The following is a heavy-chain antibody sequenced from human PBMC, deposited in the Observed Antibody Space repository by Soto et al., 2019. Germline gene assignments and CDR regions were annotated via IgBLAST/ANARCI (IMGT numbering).Heavy chain of an antibody. D-gene: IGHD5-12*01. J-gene: IGHJ6*03. V-gene: IGHV1-69*04. CDR1: GGTFSSYT. CDR2: IIPILGIA. CDR3: ARDNRSYDDYYYYYYMDV. Sequence: SVKVSCKASGGTFSSYTISWVRQAPGQGLEWMGRIIPILGIANYAQKFQGRVTITADKSTSTAYMELSSLRSEDTAVYYCARDNRSYDDYYYYYYMDVWGKGTTVTVSS.